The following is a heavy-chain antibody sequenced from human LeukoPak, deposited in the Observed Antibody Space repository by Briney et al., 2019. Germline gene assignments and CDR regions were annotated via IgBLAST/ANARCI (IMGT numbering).Heavy chain of an antibody. Sequence: GGSLRLSCEGSGFTFTTYAMNWVRQAPGKGLEWVSLISSSGDNTHYADSVKGRFTISRDNSKNTVSLQMNSLRGEDTAVYYCAKDVRVGGGGMYVWGQGTPVTVSS. D-gene: IGHD1-26*01. CDR3: AKDVRVGGGGMYV. J-gene: IGHJ6*02. CDR1: GFTFTTYA. CDR2: ISSSGDNT. V-gene: IGHV3-23*01.